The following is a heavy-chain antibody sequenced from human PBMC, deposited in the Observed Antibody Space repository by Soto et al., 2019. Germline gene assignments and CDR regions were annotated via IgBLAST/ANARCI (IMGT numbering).Heavy chain of an antibody. CDR3: AKDSWYFDL. CDR2: IDTSGHSA. CDR1: GFVFANFW. D-gene: IGHD6-13*01. J-gene: IGHJ4*02. Sequence: AGSLRLSCEASGFVFANFWRHWVRHVPGKGLVWVARIDTSGHSANYAESVKGRFTMSRDNAKNTVSLQMNSLRVEDTGVYYCAKDSWYFDLWSQGSEVTVSS. V-gene: IGHV3-74*01.